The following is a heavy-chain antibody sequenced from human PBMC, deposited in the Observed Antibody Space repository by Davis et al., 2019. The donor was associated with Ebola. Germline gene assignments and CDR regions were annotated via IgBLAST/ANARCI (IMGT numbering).Heavy chain of an antibody. CDR2: INAAKGNT. Sequence: SVPVSCKASRYTFSPYAIHPLRLVPGQSLESMGLINAAKGNTKYSQRFQGRVTMTRDTSAGTAYMEMSSLTSEDTAVYYCARDLFVGAPGHWGQGTLVIVSS. V-gene: IGHV1-3*01. CDR1: RYTFSPYA. J-gene: IGHJ4*02. D-gene: IGHD1-26*01. CDR3: ARDLFVGAPGH.